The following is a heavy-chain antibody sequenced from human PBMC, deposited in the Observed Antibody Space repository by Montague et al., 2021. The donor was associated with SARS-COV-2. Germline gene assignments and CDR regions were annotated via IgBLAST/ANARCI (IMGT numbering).Heavy chain of an antibody. J-gene: IGHJ6*02. Sequence: SETLSLTCTVSGDSISSYYWSWIRQPAGKGLEWIGRIYTGGSTKYNPSLKSRVTMSADTSKNQFSLKLSSVTAADTAVYYCARDHMTTMFMVYYCGMDVWGQGTTVTVSS. V-gene: IGHV4-4*07. D-gene: IGHD5-24*01. CDR2: IYTGGST. CDR1: GDSISSYY. CDR3: ARDHMTTMFMVYYCGMDV.